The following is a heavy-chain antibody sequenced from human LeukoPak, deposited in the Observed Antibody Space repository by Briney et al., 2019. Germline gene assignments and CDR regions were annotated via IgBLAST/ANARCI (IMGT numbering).Heavy chain of an antibody. CDR1: GYRFSEYG. CDR3: ARAYYDSSAYHHAVYFD. CDR2: INPSDDST. J-gene: IGHJ4*01. D-gene: IGHD3-22*01. Sequence: ASVKVSCKSSGYRFSEYGIAWVRQAPGQGLEWMGIINPSDDSTRYAQKFQGRVTVTKDTSTNTVYMDLSSLSSDDTAVYYCARAYYDSSAYHHAVYFD. V-gene: IGHV1-46*01.